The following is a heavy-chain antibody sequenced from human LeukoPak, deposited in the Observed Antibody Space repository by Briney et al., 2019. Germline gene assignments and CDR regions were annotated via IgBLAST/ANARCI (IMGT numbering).Heavy chain of an antibody. CDR3: ARSGYSSGWYGYFDY. J-gene: IGHJ4*02. CDR2: IYTSGST. D-gene: IGHD6-19*01. V-gene: IGHV4-4*07. CDR1: GGSISSYY. Sequence: SETLSLTCTVSGGSISSYYWSWIRQPAGKGLEWIGRIYTSGSTNYNPSLKSRVTMSVDTSKNQFSLKLSSVTAADTAVYYCARSGYSSGWYGYFDYWGQGTLVTVSS.